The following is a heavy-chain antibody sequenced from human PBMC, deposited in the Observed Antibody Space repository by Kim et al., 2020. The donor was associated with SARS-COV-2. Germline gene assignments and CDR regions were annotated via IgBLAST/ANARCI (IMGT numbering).Heavy chain of an antibody. V-gene: IGHV3-30-3*01. Sequence: GGSLRLSCAASGFTFSSYAMHWVRQAPGKGLEWVAVISYDGSNKYYADSVKGRFTISRDNSKNTLYLQMNSLRAEDTAVYYCARRLRYSSSSGSDAFDI. CDR1: GFTFSSYA. CDR3: ARRLRYSSSSGSDAFDI. J-gene: IGHJ3*02. CDR2: ISYDGSNK. D-gene: IGHD6-6*01.